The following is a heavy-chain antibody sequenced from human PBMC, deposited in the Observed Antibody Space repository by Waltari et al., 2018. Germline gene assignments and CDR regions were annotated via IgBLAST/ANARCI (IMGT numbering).Heavy chain of an antibody. J-gene: IGHJ5*02. D-gene: IGHD3-3*02. V-gene: IGHV4-61*02. CDR1: GDSISSGSYH. CDR2: IYTRGST. CDR3: ARDLSPPNWFDP. Sequence: QLQLQESGPGLVKPSQTLSLTCTVSGDSISSGSYHWSWIRQPAGKGLEWIGRIYTRGSTNYNPSLKSRVTMSIDTSGNHCSLKLSSVTAADTAVYYCARDLSPPNWFDPWGQGTLVTVSS.